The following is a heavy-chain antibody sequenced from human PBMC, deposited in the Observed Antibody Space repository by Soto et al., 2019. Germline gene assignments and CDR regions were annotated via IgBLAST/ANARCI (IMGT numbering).Heavy chain of an antibody. CDR2: INAANGNT. J-gene: IGHJ4*01. D-gene: IGHD2-15*01. Sequence: QVRLVQSGAAVKKPGASVNVSCKASGYTFTSYAMHWVRQAPGQRLEWMGWINAANGNTIYSQKFQGRVTITRDTSASTAYIELSSLRSEDTAVYYCARGSCSGVSCYSFHFDYWGHGTLVTVSS. CDR1: GYTFTSYA. CDR3: ARGSCSGVSCYSFHFDY. V-gene: IGHV1-3*01.